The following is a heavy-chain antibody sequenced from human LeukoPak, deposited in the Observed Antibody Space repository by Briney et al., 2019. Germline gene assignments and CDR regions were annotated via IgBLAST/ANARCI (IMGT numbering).Heavy chain of an antibody. CDR1: GGSISSYY. CDR3: ARHADEGIQH. D-gene: IGHD2-2*01. CDR2: IYSRGST. Sequence: SETLSLTCTVSGGSISSYYLSWIRQPAGKGLEWIGRIYSRGSTYNPSLKSRVTMSADTSRNHVSLTLNSVTAADTAVYYCARHADEGIQHWGQGTLVTVSS. J-gene: IGHJ1*01. V-gene: IGHV4-4*07.